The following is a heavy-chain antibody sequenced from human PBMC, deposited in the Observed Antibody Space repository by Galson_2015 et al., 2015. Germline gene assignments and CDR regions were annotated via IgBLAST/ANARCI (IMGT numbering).Heavy chain of an antibody. V-gene: IGHV3-74*01. D-gene: IGHD2-15*01. CDR1: GFTFSSYW. CDR2: INSDGSDT. Sequence: SLRLSCAVSGFTFSSYWMHWVRQAPGKGLVWVSRINSDGSDTTYADSVKGRFTISRDSAKNTLFLQMNGLRAEDTAVYYCARVRQTDGLLDYWGQGTLVTVSS. J-gene: IGHJ4*02. CDR3: ARVRQTDGLLDY.